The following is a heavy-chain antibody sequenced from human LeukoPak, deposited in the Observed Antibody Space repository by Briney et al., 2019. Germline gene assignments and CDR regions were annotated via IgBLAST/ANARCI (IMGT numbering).Heavy chain of an antibody. D-gene: IGHD3-10*01. J-gene: IGHJ5*02. CDR3: ARLDVLLWFGELSENWFDP. V-gene: IGHV1-18*01. Sequence: ASVKVCCKASGYTFTSYGISWVRQAPGPGVEWMGWISAYNGNTNYAQKLQGRVTMTTETSTSTAYMEPRSLRSDDTAVYYCARLDVLLWFGELSENWFDPWGQGTLVTVSS. CDR2: ISAYNGNT. CDR1: GYTFTSYG.